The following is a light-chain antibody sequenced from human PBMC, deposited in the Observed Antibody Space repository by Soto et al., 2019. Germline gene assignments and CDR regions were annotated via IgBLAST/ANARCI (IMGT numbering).Light chain of an antibody. CDR2: AVS. V-gene: IGLV2-11*01. J-gene: IGLJ2*01. CDR1: RSDVGGYNY. Sequence: QSALTQPRSVSGSPGQSGTISCTGSRSDVGGYNYVSWYQQHPGKAPKLMIYAVSERPSGVPGRFSGSKSGNTASLTISGLQAEDEADYYCCSYGGGYTPLVFGGGTKVTVL. CDR3: CSYGGGYTPLV.